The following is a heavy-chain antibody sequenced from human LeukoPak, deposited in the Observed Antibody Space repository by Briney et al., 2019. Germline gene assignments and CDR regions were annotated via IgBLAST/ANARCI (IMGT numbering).Heavy chain of an antibody. J-gene: IGHJ4*02. CDR1: GFTFNNAW. Sequence: GSPRLSCAASGFTFNNAWMNWVRQAPGKGLEWVGRIKSKTDGGTIDSAAPVKGRFTISRDDSKNTLYLQMNSLKIEDTAVYYCTTEGGTEYSSSWSDGGFDFWGQGTLVTVSS. CDR3: TTEGGTEYSSSWSDGGFDF. D-gene: IGHD6-13*01. V-gene: IGHV3-15*07. CDR2: IKSKTDGGTI.